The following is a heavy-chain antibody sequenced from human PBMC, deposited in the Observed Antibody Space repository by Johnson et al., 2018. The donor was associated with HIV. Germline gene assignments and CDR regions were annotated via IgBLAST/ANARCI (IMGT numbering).Heavy chain of an antibody. CDR3: ARERWYSSAHDYDFDL. CDR1: GFTVSSYG. D-gene: IGHD6-19*01. Sequence: QVQLVESGGGLVQPGGSLRLSCAASGFTVSSYGMHWVRQAPGKGLECVAVISYDGSNKYYADSVKGRFTISRDNSKNTLYLQMNSLRAEDTAVYYCARERWYSSAHDYDFDLWGQGTMVTVSS. V-gene: IGHV3-30*03. J-gene: IGHJ3*01. CDR2: ISYDGSNK.